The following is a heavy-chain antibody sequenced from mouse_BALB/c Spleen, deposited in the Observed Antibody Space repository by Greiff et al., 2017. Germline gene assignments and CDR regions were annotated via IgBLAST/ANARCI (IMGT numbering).Heavy chain of an antibody. CDR3: AYDYDDAWFAY. D-gene: IGHD2-4*01. V-gene: IGHV5-6-3*01. CDR1: GFTFSSYG. J-gene: IGHJ3*01. CDR2: INSNGGST. Sequence: LVESGGGLVQPGGSLKLSCAASGFTFSSYGMSWVRQTPDKRLELVATINSNGGSTYYPDSVKGRFTISRDNAKNTLYLQMSSLKSEDTAMYYCAYDYDDAWFAYWGQGTLVTVSA.